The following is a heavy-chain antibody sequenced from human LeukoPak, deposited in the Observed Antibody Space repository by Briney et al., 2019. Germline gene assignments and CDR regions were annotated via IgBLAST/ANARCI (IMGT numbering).Heavy chain of an antibody. J-gene: IGHJ3*02. Sequence: SQTLSLTCTVSCGSISSGSYYWSWIRQPAGKGLEWIGRIYNSGSTNYNPSLKSRVTISVDTSKNQFSLKVSCVTAGDTAVYYCARPDNRAFDIWGQGTMVTVSS. V-gene: IGHV4-61*02. CDR1: CGSISSGSYY. CDR2: IYNSGST. D-gene: IGHD1-14*01. CDR3: ARPDNRAFDI.